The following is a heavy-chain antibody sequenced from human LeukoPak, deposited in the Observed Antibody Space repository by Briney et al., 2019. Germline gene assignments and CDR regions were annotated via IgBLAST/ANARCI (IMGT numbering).Heavy chain of an antibody. V-gene: IGHV3-74*01. CDR2: INTDGSST. CDR1: GFTFSSYA. J-gene: IGHJ5*02. Sequence: GGSLRLSCAASGFTFSSYAMSWVRQAPGKGLVWVSRINTDGSSTSYADSVKGRFTISRDNAKNTLYLQMNSLRAEDTAVYHCARAQQLVMGNWFDPWGQGTLVTVSS. CDR3: ARAQQLVMGNWFDP. D-gene: IGHD6-13*01.